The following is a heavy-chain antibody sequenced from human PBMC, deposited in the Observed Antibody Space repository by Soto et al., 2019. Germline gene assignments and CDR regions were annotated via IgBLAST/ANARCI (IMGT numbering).Heavy chain of an antibody. CDR2: ISGSGGST. V-gene: IGHV3-23*01. D-gene: IGHD6-19*01. J-gene: IGHJ4*02. CDR3: AKRGRGAVAFDY. Sequence: EVQLLESGGGLVQPGGSLRLSCAASGFSFSSYAMTWVRQAPGKGLEWVSTISGSGGSTYYADSVKGRFTISRDNSKNTLSLQMNGLRAEDTAVDYCAKRGRGAVAFDYWGQGTLVTVSS. CDR1: GFSFSSYA.